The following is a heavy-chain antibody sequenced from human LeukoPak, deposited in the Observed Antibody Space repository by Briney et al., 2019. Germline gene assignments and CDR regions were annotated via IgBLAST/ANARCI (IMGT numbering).Heavy chain of an antibody. CDR1: GGSISSYY. J-gene: IGHJ4*02. CDR2: IYYSGST. V-gene: IGHV4-59*01. D-gene: IGHD3-22*01. Sequence: PSETLSFTCTVSGGSISSYYWSWIRQPPGKGLEWIGYIYYSGSTNYNPSLKSRVTISVDTSKNQFSLKLSPVTAADTAVYYCARALYDSSGYYSYYFDYWGQGTLVTVSS. CDR3: ARALYDSSGYYSYYFDY.